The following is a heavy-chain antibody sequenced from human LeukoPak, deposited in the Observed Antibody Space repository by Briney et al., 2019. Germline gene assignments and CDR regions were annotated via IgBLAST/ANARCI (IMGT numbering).Heavy chain of an antibody. V-gene: IGHV3-23*01. J-gene: IGHJ4*02. CDR2: ISGSGGST. CDR1: GFTFSSYA. D-gene: IGHD1-1*01. CDR3: AKGTPRTGTYFDY. Sequence: KAGGSRRLSCAASGFTFSSYAMSWVRQAPGKGLEWVSAISGSGGSTYYADSVKGRFTISRDNSKNTLYLQMNSLRAEDTAVYYCAKGTPRTGTYFDYWGQGTLVTVSS.